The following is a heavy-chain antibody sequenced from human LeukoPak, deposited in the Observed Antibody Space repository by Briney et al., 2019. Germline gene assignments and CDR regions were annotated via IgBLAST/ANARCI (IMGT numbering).Heavy chain of an antibody. Sequence: SETLSLTCAVSGYSISSGYYWGWIRQPPGKGLEWIGSIYHSGSTYYNPSLKSRVTISVDTSKNQFSLKLSSVTAADTAVYYCARLPTTGWVDYWGQGTLVTVSS. CDR2: IYHSGST. D-gene: IGHD4-17*01. V-gene: IGHV4-38-2*01. CDR3: ARLPTTGWVDY. J-gene: IGHJ4*02. CDR1: GYSISSGYY.